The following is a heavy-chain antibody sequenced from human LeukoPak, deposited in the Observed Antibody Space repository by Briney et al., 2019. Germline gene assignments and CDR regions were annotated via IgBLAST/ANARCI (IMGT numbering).Heavy chain of an antibody. V-gene: IGHV3-7*01. J-gene: IGHJ3*02. CDR3: ARENEGGSDAFDI. D-gene: IGHD3-10*01. CDR1: GFTFSSYW. CDR2: IKQDGSEK. Sequence: GGSLRLSCAASGFTFSSYWMSWVRQAPGKGLEWVANIKQDGSEKYYVDSVKGRFTISRDNAKNTLFLQMNSLRAEDTAVYYCARENEGGSDAFDIWGQGTMVTVSS.